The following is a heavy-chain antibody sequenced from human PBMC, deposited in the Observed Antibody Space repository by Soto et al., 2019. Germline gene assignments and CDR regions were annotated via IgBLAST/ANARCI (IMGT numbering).Heavy chain of an antibody. D-gene: IGHD5-18*01. V-gene: IGHV4-34*01. CDR2: INHSGRT. CDR3: ASREVDTPMVNYY. J-gene: IGHJ4*02. Sequence: SETLSLTCAVYGGSFSGYYWSWIRQPPGKGLEWIGEINHSGRTNYNPSLKSRVTLSVDTSKNQFSMKLRSVTAADTAVYYCASREVDTPMVNYYWGQGNLVT. CDR1: GGSFSGYY.